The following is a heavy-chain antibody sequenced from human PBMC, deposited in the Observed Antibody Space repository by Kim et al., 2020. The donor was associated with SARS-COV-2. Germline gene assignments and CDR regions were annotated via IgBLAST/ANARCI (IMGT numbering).Heavy chain of an antibody. CDR1: GGSVSSGSYY. CDR2: IYYSGST. Sequence: SETLSLTCTVSGGSVSSGSYYWSWIRQPPGKGLEWIGYIYYSGSTNYNPSLKSRVTISVDTSKNQFSLKLSSVTAADTAVYYCARATQTKLWFGELSADPSHIWGQGTLVTVSS. V-gene: IGHV4-61*01. J-gene: IGHJ4*02. D-gene: IGHD3-10*01. CDR3: ARATQTKLWFGELSADPSHI.